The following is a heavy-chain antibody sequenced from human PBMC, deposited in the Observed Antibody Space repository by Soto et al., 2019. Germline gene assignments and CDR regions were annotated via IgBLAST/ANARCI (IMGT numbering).Heavy chain of an antibody. CDR1: GGSFSRYY. Sequence: SETLSLTCTVSGGSFSRYYWSWIRQPPGKGLEWIGYINDSGSTNYNPSLKSRVTISVDTSKNQFSLKLSSVTAADTAVYYCARVQAPTSILLWLQIWDYHYFLMAVWGQGTTI. J-gene: IGHJ6*02. CDR3: ARVQAPTSILLWLQIWDYHYFLMAV. CDR2: INDSGST. D-gene: IGHD5-18*01. V-gene: IGHV4-34*01.